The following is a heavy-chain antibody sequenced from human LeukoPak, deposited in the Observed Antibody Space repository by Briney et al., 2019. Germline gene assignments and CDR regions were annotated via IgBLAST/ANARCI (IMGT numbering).Heavy chain of an antibody. CDR1: GFTFSRFA. Sequence: GGSLRLSCAASGFTFSRFAMGWVRQTPGKGLDWVSTISNIGDTYFADSVKGRFTISRDNSKDTLYLQMSSLRAEDTAVYYCAKYFGFCGVTGCPAGWCMDVWGTGTTVTVSS. CDR3: AKYFGFCGVTGCPAGWCMDV. CDR2: ISNIGDT. V-gene: IGHV3-23*01. D-gene: IGHD2-21*01. J-gene: IGHJ6*03.